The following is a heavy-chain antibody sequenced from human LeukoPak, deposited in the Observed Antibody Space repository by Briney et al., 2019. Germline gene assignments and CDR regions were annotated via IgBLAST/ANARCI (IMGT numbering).Heavy chain of an antibody. J-gene: IGHJ5*02. V-gene: IGHV3-21*04. Sequence: PGGSLRLSCAASGFTFSTYSMNWVRQAPGKGLEWVSSISSSSSYIYYADSVKGRFTIYRDNAKNSLYLQMNSLRAEDTAVYYCARANHLLRFLEWSKTEDDWFDPWGQGTLVTVS. CDR3: ARANHLLRFLEWSKTEDDWFDP. CDR1: GFTFSTYS. CDR2: ISSSSSYI. D-gene: IGHD3-3*01.